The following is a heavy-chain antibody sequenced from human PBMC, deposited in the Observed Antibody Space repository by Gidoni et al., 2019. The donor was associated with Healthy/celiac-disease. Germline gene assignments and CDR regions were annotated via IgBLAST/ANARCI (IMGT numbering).Heavy chain of an antibody. V-gene: IGHV4-34*01. CDR3: ARGPGIVVVTAIDY. J-gene: IGHJ4*02. CDR1: GGSFSGYY. CDR2: INHSGST. D-gene: IGHD2-21*02. Sequence: QVQLQQWGAGLLKPSETLSLTCAVYGGSFSGYYWRWIRQPPGKGLEWIGEINHSGSTNYNPSLKSRVTISVDTSKNQFSLKLSSVTAADTAVYYCARGPGIVVVTAIDYWGQGTLVTVSS.